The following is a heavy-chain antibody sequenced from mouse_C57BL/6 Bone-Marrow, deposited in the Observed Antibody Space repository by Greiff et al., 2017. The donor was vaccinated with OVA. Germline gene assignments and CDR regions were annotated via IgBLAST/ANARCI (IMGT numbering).Heavy chain of an antibody. D-gene: IGHD2-5*01. Sequence: QVQLQQPGAELVKPGASVKMSCTASGYTFTSYWITWVKQRPGQGLEWIGDIYPGSGSTNYNEKFKSKATLTVDTSSSTAYMQLSSLTSEDSAVYYCARYGYSNYYFDYWGQGTTLTVSS. J-gene: IGHJ2*01. CDR1: GYTFTSYW. CDR2: IYPGSGST. CDR3: ARYGYSNYYFDY. V-gene: IGHV1-55*01.